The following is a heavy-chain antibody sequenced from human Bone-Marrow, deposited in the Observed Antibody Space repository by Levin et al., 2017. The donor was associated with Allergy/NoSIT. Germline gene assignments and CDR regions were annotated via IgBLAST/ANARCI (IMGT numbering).Heavy chain of an antibody. Sequence: GESLKISCAVSGFTVSNNQMNWVRQAPGMGLQWVSVIYIGGSTYYTDSVKGRFTISRDNSKNTLYLQMNSLRAEDTAVYYCARDDGSGGPFDYWGQGILVTVSS. D-gene: IGHD3-10*01. V-gene: IGHV3-66*02. CDR2: IYIGGST. CDR1: GFTVSNNQ. CDR3: ARDDGSGGPFDY. J-gene: IGHJ4*02.